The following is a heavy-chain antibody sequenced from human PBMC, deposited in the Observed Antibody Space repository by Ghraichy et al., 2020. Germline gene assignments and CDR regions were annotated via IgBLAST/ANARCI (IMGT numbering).Heavy chain of an antibody. Sequence: ESLNISCAVYGGSFSGYYWSWIRQPPGKGLEWIGEINHSGSTNYNPSLKSRVTISVDTSKNQFSLKLSSVTAADTAVYYCARVPRPSYCSGGSCYSASRFDPWGQGTLVTVSS. V-gene: IGHV4-34*01. CDR3: ARVPRPSYCSGGSCYSASRFDP. CDR1: GGSFSGYY. CDR2: INHSGST. D-gene: IGHD2-15*01. J-gene: IGHJ5*02.